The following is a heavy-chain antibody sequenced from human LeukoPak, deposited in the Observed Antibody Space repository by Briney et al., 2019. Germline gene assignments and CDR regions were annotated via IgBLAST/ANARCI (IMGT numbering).Heavy chain of an antibody. V-gene: IGHV3-48*04. CDR1: GFTFSRYS. CDR3: ARMGPYGSGSSYWFDP. J-gene: IGHJ5*02. CDR2: ISSSSSTI. D-gene: IGHD3-10*01. Sequence: PGGSLRPSCAASGFTFSRYSMNWVRQAPGKGLEWVSYISSSSSTIYYADSVKGRFTISRDNAKNSLYLQMNSLRAEDTAVYYCARMGPYGSGSSYWFDPWGQGTLVTDSS.